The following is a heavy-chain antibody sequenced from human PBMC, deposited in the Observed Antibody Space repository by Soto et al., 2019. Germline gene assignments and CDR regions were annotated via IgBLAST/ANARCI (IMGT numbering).Heavy chain of an antibody. CDR3: ARAHYDTHFPRDY. D-gene: IGHD3-22*01. Sequence: PSETLSLTCAVSGYSISSGYYWGWIRQPPGKGLEWIGSIYHSGSTYYNPSLKSRVTISVDTSKNQFSLKLSSVTATDTAVYYCARAHYDTHFPRDYWGQGTLVTVSS. CDR2: IYHSGST. J-gene: IGHJ4*02. V-gene: IGHV4-38-2*01. CDR1: GYSISSGYY.